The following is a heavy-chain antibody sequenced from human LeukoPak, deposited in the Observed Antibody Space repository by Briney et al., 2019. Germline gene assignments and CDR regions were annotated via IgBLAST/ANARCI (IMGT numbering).Heavy chain of an antibody. CDR1: GGTLSSYT. CDR2: IIPILGIA. V-gene: IGHV1-69*02. CDR3: ASKERPAAMQDYSMYYYYYMDV. Sequence: SVKVSCKASGGTLSSYTISWVRQAPGQGLEWMGRIIPILGIANYAQKFQGRVTITADKSTSTAYMELSSLRSEDTAVYYCASKERPAAMQDYSMYYYYYMDVWGKGTTVTVSS. D-gene: IGHD2-2*01. J-gene: IGHJ6*03.